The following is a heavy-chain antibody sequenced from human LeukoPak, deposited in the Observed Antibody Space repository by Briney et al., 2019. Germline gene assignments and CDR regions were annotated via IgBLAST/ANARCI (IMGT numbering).Heavy chain of an antibody. V-gene: IGHV3-23*01. CDR1: GFTFTSQG. CDR2: ITGSGDNT. Sequence: GGSLRLSCAASGFTFTSQGMAWVRQAPAKRLEWVSAITGSGDNTYYADSVKGRFTISRNNSKNTLYLQMNSLSAEDTAEYYCAKMQGYFDLWGRGTLVTVSS. CDR3: AKMQGYFDL. J-gene: IGHJ2*01.